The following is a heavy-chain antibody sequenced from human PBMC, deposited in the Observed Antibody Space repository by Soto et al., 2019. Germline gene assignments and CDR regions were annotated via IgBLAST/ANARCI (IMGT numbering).Heavy chain of an antibody. CDR2: ISAYNGNT. Sequence: QVQLVQSGAEVKKPGASVKVSCKASGYTFTSYGISWVRQAPGQGLEWMGWISAYNGNTNYAQKFQGRVTITADKSTSTAYMELSSLRSEDTAVYYCARETSDDSSGYKNWFDPWGQGTLVTVSS. CDR1: GYTFTSYG. J-gene: IGHJ5*02. V-gene: IGHV1-18*01. D-gene: IGHD3-22*01. CDR3: ARETSDDSSGYKNWFDP.